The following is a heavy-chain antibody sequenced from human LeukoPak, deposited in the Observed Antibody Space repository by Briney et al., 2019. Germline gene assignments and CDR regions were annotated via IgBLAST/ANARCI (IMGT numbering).Heavy chain of an antibody. Sequence: GGSLRLSCAASGFTFSSYEMNWVRQAPGKGLGWVSGIGSDVRTHYADSVQGRFTISRDNSKNTLYLQMNSLRVEDTALYYCAKVRKDGSNRDYFDYWGQGTMVTVSS. CDR3: AKVRKDGSNRDYFDY. CDR1: GFTFSSYE. D-gene: IGHD5-24*01. V-gene: IGHV3-23*01. J-gene: IGHJ4*02. CDR2: IGSDVRT.